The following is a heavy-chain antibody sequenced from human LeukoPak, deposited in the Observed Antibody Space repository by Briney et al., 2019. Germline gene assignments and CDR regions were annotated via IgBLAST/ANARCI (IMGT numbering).Heavy chain of an antibody. Sequence: GGSLRLSCAASGFTVSSNYMSWVRQAPGKGVEWVSVIYSGGSTYYADSVKGRFTISRDNSKNTLYLQMNSLRAEDTAVYYCARLPGPYYYYYMDVWGKGTTVTVSS. CDR1: GFTVSSNY. J-gene: IGHJ6*03. CDR2: IYSGGST. CDR3: ARLPGPYYYYYMDV. V-gene: IGHV3-66*02.